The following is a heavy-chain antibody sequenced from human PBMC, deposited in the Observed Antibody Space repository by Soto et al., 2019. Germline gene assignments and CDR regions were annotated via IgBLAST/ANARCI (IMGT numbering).Heavy chain of an antibody. Sequence: LRLSCAASGFTFSSYGMHWVRQAPGKGLEWVAVISYDGSEKYYVDSVKGRFTISRDISKNTLYLQMNSLRAEDTAVYYCAKDLHSSGWYYFDYWGQGTLVTVSS. D-gene: IGHD6-19*01. CDR2: ISYDGSEK. CDR3: AKDLHSSGWYYFDY. CDR1: GFTFSSYG. V-gene: IGHV3-30*18. J-gene: IGHJ4*02.